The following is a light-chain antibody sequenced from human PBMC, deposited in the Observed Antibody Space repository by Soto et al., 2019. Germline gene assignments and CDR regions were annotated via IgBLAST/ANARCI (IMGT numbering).Light chain of an antibody. J-gene: IGKJ3*01. Sequence: DIVLTQSPATLSLSPGDRVTISCRASQSVSSYLAWYQQKPGQAPKLLIYDASNKDTGIPARFSGSGSGTEFTLTISSLEPEDFAAYYCQQRSSYPFTFGRGTKVDIK. CDR1: QSVSSY. CDR3: QQRSSYPFT. CDR2: DAS. V-gene: IGKV3-11*01.